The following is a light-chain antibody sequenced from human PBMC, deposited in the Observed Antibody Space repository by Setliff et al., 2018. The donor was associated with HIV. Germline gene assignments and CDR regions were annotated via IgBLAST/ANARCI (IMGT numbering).Light chain of an antibody. V-gene: IGLV2-11*01. J-gene: IGLJ3*02. Sequence: QSALAQPRSVSGSPGQSVTISCTGTSGDVGAYNYVSWYQQHPGKAPKLMICDVSKRPSGVPDRFSASKSGNTASLTISGLQAEDEADYYCCSYAGSYNWVFGGGT. CDR3: CSYAGSYNWV. CDR2: DVS. CDR1: SGDVGAYNY.